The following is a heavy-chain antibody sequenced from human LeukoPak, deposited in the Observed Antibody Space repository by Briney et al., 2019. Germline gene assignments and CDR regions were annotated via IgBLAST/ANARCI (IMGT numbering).Heavy chain of an antibody. CDR2: ISSSSSYI. J-gene: IGHJ6*03. CDR3: ASPPLGDTAMVSSRYYYYYMDV. Sequence: PGGSLRLSCAASGFTFSSYSMNWVRQAPGKGLEWVSSISSSSSYIYYADSVKGRFTISRDNAKNSLYLQMNRLRAEDTAVYYCASPPLGDTAMVSSRYYYYYMDVWGKGTTVTVSS. V-gene: IGHV3-21*01. CDR1: GFTFSSYS. D-gene: IGHD5-18*01.